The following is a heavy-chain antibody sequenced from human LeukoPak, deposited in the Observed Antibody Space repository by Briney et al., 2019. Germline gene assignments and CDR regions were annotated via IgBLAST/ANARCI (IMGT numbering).Heavy chain of an antibody. Sequence: PSETLSLTCTVSGGSISSSGDYWGWIRQPPGKGLEWIGNIYYSGSTYYNPSLKSRVTISVDRSKNQFSLKLSSVTAADTAVYCCARSNSNFWSGYYLEELDWFDPWGQGTLVTVSS. V-gene: IGHV4-39*07. CDR2: IYYSGST. D-gene: IGHD3-3*01. J-gene: IGHJ5*02. CDR3: ARSNSNFWSGYYLEELDWFDP. CDR1: GGSISSSGDY.